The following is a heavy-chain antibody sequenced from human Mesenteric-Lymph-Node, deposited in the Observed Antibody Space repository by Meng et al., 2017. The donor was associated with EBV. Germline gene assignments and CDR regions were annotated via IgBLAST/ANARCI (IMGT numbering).Heavy chain of an antibody. D-gene: IGHD2-15*01. CDR1: GVSISNGGYY. V-gene: IGHV4-30-4*01. CDR3: AYCSGGNCYSFDY. J-gene: IGHJ4*02. Sequence: HGQLQESGPGLVKPSQTLSLTCAVSGVSISNGGYYWSWIRQPPGKGLEWIGYIYHSGSTYYNPSLESRVTISLDTSKNQFPLKLSSVTAADTAVYYCAYCSGGNCYSFDYWGQGTLVTVSS. CDR2: IYHSGST.